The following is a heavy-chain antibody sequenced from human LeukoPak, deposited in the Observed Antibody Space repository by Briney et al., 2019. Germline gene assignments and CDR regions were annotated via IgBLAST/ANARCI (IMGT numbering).Heavy chain of an antibody. CDR1: GGSISSGGYS. V-gene: IGHV4-30-2*01. D-gene: IGHD5-24*01. J-gene: IGHJ4*02. CDR2: IYHSGST. CDR3: ARGWLPQPQAAGY. Sequence: SQTLSLTCAVSGGSISSGGYSWSWIRQPPGKGLEWIGYIYHSGSTYYNPSLKSRVTISVDRSKNQFSLKLSSVTAADTAVYYCARGWLPQPQAAGYWGQGTLVTVSS.